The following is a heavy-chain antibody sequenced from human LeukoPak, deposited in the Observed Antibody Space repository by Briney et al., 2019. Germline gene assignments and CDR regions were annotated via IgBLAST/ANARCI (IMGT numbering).Heavy chain of an antibody. Sequence: GGSLRLSCAASGFTFSSYAMSWVRQAPGKGLEWVSAISGSGGSTYYADSVKGRFPISRDNSKNTVYLQMNTLRAEDTAVYYCAKDPPYYYDSSGYAPDYFDYWGQGTLVTVSS. J-gene: IGHJ4*02. V-gene: IGHV3-23*01. CDR2: ISGSGGST. CDR3: AKDPPYYYDSSGYAPDYFDY. D-gene: IGHD3-22*01. CDR1: GFTFSSYA.